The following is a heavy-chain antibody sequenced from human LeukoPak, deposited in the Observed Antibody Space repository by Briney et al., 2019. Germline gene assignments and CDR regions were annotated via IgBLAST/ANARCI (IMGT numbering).Heavy chain of an antibody. J-gene: IGHJ4*02. CDR1: GFTFSSYA. Sequence: PGGSLRLSCAASGFTFSSYAMSWVRQAPGKGLEWVSAISGSGGSTYYADSVKGRFTISRDNSKNTLYLQMNSLRAEDTAVYYCAKTPSRGPARYSSSWYPGYWGQGTLVTVSS. D-gene: IGHD6-13*01. V-gene: IGHV3-23*01. CDR2: ISGSGGST. CDR3: AKTPSRGPARYSSSWYPGY.